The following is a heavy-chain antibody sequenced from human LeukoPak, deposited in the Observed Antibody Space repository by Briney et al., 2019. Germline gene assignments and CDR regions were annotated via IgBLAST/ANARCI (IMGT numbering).Heavy chain of an antibody. D-gene: IGHD2-21*02. V-gene: IGHV3-23*01. CDR3: ARVNYCGGDCYLFGLGAFDI. CDR2: ISGSGDTT. J-gene: IGHJ3*02. CDR1: GFTFSSYG. Sequence: GGSLRLSCAASGFTFSSYGMSWVRQAPGKGLEWVSTISGSGDTTYYADSVKGRFTISRDNSKNSLYLQMNSLRAEDTALYHCARVNYCGGDCYLFGLGAFDIWGQGTMVTVSS.